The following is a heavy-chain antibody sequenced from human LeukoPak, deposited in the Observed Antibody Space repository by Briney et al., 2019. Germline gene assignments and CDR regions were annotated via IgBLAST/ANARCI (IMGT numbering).Heavy chain of an antibody. Sequence: GGSLRLSCAASGFTFSSYTMNWVRQAPGKGLEWVSSISSSSSYIYYADSVKGRFTISRDNAKNSLYLQMNSLRAEDTAVYYCARILVAGPPNDAFDIWGQGTMVTVSS. CDR1: GFTFSSYT. V-gene: IGHV3-21*01. CDR2: ISSSSSYI. D-gene: IGHD6-19*01. CDR3: ARILVAGPPNDAFDI. J-gene: IGHJ3*02.